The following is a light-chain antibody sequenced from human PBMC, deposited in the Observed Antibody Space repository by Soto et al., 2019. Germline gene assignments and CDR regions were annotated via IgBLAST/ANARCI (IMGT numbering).Light chain of an antibody. CDR3: QQSYSTPYT. V-gene: IGKV1-39*01. Sequence: DIQMTQSPSSLSASVGDRVTIACRASQNIRKYLYWYQQKPGKAPNLLIYGASSLQSGVPSRFSGSGSGTDFTLTISSLQPEDFATYYCQQSYSTPYTFGQGTKLEIK. CDR1: QNIRKY. J-gene: IGKJ2*01. CDR2: GAS.